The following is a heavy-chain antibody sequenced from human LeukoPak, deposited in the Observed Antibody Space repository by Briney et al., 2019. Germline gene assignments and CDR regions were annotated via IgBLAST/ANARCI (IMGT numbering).Heavy chain of an antibody. CDR1: GFTLSDHY. CDR2: STNKANSYTT. Sequence: GGSLRLSAAASGFTLSDHYMDWVRQNPGKGLERGGRSTNKANSYTTEYAASVTGRFTIARDDSENSLYLQMNSLKTEDTAVYYWARGDSSGYSNYWGQGTLVTVSS. CDR3: ARGDSSGYSNY. J-gene: IGHJ4*02. D-gene: IGHD3-22*01. V-gene: IGHV3-72*01.